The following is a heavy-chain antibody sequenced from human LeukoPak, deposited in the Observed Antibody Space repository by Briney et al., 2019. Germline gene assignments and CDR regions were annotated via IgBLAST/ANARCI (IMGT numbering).Heavy chain of an antibody. J-gene: IGHJ5*02. CDR3: ASVDYDFWSGSPYNWFDP. D-gene: IGHD3-3*01. V-gene: IGHV4-59*11. Sequence: SETLSLTCTVSGGSISSHYWSWIRQPPGKGLEWIGYIYYSGSTNYNPSLKSRVTISVDTSKNQFSLKLSSVTAADTAVYYCASVDYDFWSGSPYNWFDPWGQGTLVTVSS. CDR1: GGSISSHY. CDR2: IYYSGST.